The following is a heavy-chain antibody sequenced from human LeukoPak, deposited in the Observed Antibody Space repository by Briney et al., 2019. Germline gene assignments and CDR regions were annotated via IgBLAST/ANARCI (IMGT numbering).Heavy chain of an antibody. CDR2: ISYDGSNK. V-gene: IGHV3-30-3*01. CDR3: AKDFATTGRYPHGSAST. J-gene: IGHJ4*02. Sequence: GRSLRLSCAASGFTFSSYAMHWVRQAPGKGLEWVAVISYDGSNKYYADSVKGRFTISRDNSKNTLYLQMNSLRAEDTAVYYCAKDFATTGRYPHGSASTWGQGTLVTVSS. D-gene: IGHD3-10*01. CDR1: GFTFSSYA.